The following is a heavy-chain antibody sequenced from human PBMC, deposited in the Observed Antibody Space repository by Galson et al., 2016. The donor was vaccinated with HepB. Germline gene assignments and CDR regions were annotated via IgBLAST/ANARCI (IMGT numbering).Heavy chain of an antibody. CDR1: GGSFSGYY. CDR3: ARFRGGAEFDY. Sequence: SETLSLTCDVYGGSFSGYYWSWIRQPPGKGLEWIGEINHSGGTNYNPSLKSRVTLSIDTAKNQFSLNLNSVTAADTAIYSCARFRGGAEFDYWGQGTLVTVSS. CDR2: INHSGGT. D-gene: IGHD3-16*01. V-gene: IGHV4-34*01. J-gene: IGHJ4*02.